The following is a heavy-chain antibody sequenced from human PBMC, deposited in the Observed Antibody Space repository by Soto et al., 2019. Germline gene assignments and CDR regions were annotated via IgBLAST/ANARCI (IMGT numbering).Heavy chain of an antibody. V-gene: IGHV3-49*03. CDR1: GFTFGDYA. CDR3: TRFLLRFSQYSFDY. J-gene: IGHJ4*02. Sequence: GGSLRLSCTASGFTFGDYAMSWFRQAPGKGLEWVGFIRSKAYGWTTEYAASVKGRFTISRDDSKSIAYLQMNSLKTEDTAVYYCTRFLLRFSQYSFDYWSQGTLVTVSS. CDR2: IRSKAYGWTT. D-gene: IGHD3-3*01.